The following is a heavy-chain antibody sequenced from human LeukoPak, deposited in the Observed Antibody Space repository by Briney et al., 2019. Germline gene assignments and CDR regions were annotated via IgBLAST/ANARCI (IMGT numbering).Heavy chain of an antibody. V-gene: IGHV4-59*01. Sequence: SETLSLTCTVSGGSISSYFWSWIRQPPGKGLEWIGYISYTGSTNYNPSLKSRVTISVDTSKNQFSLKLSSVTAADTAVYYCARGSPYYDILTGYSLNYFDYWGQGTLVTVSP. J-gene: IGHJ4*02. CDR3: ARGSPYYDILTGYSLNYFDY. D-gene: IGHD3-9*01. CDR2: ISYTGST. CDR1: GGSISSYF.